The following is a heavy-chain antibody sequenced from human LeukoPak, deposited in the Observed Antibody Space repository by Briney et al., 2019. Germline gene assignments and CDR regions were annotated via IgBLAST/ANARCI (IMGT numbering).Heavy chain of an antibody. CDR3: ARDEVRGSAFDI. D-gene: IGHD3-10*01. V-gene: IGHV3-7*01. CDR2: IKHDGSEK. Sequence: GGSLRLSCAASEFTFSTYWMTWVRQAPGKGLEWVANIKHDGSEKNYVDSVKGRFTISRDNAKDSLYLQMNSLRVEDTAVYYCARDEVRGSAFDIWGQGTMVTVSS. J-gene: IGHJ3*02. CDR1: EFTFSTYW.